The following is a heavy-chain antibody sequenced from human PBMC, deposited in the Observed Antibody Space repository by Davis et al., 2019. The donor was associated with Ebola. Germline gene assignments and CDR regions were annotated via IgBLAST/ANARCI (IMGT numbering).Heavy chain of an antibody. CDR1: GFTFSSYA. J-gene: IGHJ4*02. CDR2: ISGSGGST. CDR3: AKAKPNWNYYFDY. Sequence: GESLKISCAASGFTFSSYAMSWVRQAPGKGLEWVSAISGSGGSTYYADSVKGRFTISRDNSKNTLYLQMNSLRAEDTAVYYCAKAKPNWNYYFDYWGQGTLVTVSS. V-gene: IGHV3-23*01. D-gene: IGHD1-7*01.